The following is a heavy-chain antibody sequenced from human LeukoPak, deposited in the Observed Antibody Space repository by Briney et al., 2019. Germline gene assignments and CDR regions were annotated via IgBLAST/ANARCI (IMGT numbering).Heavy chain of an antibody. V-gene: IGHV1-2*02. CDR2: INPNSGGT. CDR3: AREISGYNWNYGHNYYYYGMDV. CDR1: GYTFTGYY. J-gene: IGHJ6*02. D-gene: IGHD1-7*01. Sequence: ASVKVSCKASGYTFTGYYMHWVRQAPGQGLEWMGWINPNSGGTNYAQKFQGRVTMTRDTSISTAYMDLSILRSDDTAVYFCAREISGYNWNYGHNYYYYGMDVWGQGTTVTVSS.